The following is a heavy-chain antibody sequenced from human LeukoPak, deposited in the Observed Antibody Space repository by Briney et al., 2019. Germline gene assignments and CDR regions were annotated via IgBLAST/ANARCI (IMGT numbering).Heavy chain of an antibody. CDR3: ARDHRAYYDSSGYSFDY. D-gene: IGHD3-22*01. CDR2: ISSSSSYI. J-gene: IGHJ4*02. Sequence: GGSLRLSCAASGFTFSSYSMNWVRQAPGKGLEWVSSISSSSSYIYYADSVKGRFTISRDNAKNSLYLQMNSLRAEDTAVYYCARDHRAYYDSSGYSFDYWGQGTLVTVSS. CDR1: GFTFSSYS. V-gene: IGHV3-21*01.